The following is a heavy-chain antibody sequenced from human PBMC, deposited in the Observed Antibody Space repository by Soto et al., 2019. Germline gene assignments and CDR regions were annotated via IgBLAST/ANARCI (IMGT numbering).Heavy chain of an antibody. V-gene: IGHV3-74*01. Sequence: PGGSLRLSCAASGFTFSGYWMHWVRQAPGKGLVWVSRINSDGSTTNNADSVEGRFTISRDNAKNTLYLQMNSLSAEDTAVYYCVRKATALSKFGMDVWGQGTTVTVSS. CDR2: INSDGSTT. D-gene: IGHD2-21*02. CDR1: GFTFSGYW. J-gene: IGHJ6*02. CDR3: VRKATALSKFGMDV.